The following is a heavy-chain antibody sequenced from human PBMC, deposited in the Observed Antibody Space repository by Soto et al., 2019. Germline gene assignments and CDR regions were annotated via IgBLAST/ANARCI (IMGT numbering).Heavy chain of an antibody. CDR1: GYTFIGYY. J-gene: IGHJ4*02. V-gene: IGHV1-2*02. CDR3: ARDLVSTIGDFDY. D-gene: IGHD5-12*01. CDR2: INPNSGAT. Sequence: GASVKVSCKTSGYTFIGYYIHWVRQAPGQGLEWMGWINPNSGATNYAQKFQGRVSMTRDTSITTAYMELSRLRSDDTAVYYCARDLVSTIGDFDYWGQGSLVTVSS.